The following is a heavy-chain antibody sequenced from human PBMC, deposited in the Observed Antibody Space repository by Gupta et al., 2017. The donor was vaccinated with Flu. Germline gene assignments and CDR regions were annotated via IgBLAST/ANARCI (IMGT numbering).Heavy chain of an antibody. Sequence: YMSWIRQAPGKGLEWVSYISSSGSTIYYADSVKGRFTISRDNAKNSLYLQMNSLRAEDTAVYYCARDKYDFWSGYYTGILNYYFDYWGQGTLVTVSS. D-gene: IGHD3-3*01. CDR1: Y. CDR3: ARDKYDFWSGYYTGILNYYFDY. J-gene: IGHJ4*02. V-gene: IGHV3-11*01. CDR2: ISSSGSTI.